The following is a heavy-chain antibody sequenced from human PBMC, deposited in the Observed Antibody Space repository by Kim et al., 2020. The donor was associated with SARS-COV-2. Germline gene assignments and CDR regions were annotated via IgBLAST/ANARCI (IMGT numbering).Heavy chain of an antibody. V-gene: IGHV4-59*08. J-gene: IGHJ3*02. Sequence: SETLSLTCSVSGDSISSYYWTWIRQTPGKGLQWIGYIYYSGSTSYNPSLKSRVNISLDASKKEFSLKLSSVTAADTAVYYCARLSGSYDEAFDIWGQGTMVTVSS. CDR2: IYYSGST. CDR3: ARLSGSYDEAFDI. CDR1: GDSISSYY. D-gene: IGHD3-10*01.